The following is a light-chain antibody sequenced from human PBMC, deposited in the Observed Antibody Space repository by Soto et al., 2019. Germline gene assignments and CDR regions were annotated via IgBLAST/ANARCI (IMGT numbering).Light chain of an antibody. Sequence: EIVMTQSSATLSVSPGERATLSCRASQSVSSNLAWYQQKPGQAPRLLIYGASTRATGIPARFSGSGSGTEFTLTISSLQSEDFAVYYCQQYNNWPHTFGQRTKLEIK. CDR3: QQYNNWPHT. J-gene: IGKJ2*01. V-gene: IGKV3-15*01. CDR2: GAS. CDR1: QSVSSN.